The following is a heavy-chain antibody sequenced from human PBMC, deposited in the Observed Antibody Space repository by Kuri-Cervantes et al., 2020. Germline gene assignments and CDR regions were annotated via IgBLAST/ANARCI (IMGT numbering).Heavy chain of an antibody. V-gene: IGHV3-48*01. D-gene: IGHD2-15*01. Sequence: GESLKISCAASGFPFSSYSMNWVRQAPGKGLQWVSYILPSGSAMYYADSVKGRFTISRDNSKNTLYLQMNSLRAEDTAMYYCARDGPNDRDCSGGSCYSWYFDYWGQGTLVTVSS. CDR1: GFPFSSYS. J-gene: IGHJ4*02. CDR2: ILPSGSAM. CDR3: ARDGPNDRDCSGGSCYSWYFDY.